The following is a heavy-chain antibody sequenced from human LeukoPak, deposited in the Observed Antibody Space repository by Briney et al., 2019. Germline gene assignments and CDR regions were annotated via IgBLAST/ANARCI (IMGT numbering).Heavy chain of an antibody. Sequence: PSETLSLTCTVSGGSISSYYWSWIRQPPGKGLEWIGYIYYNGNTNYNPSLKSRVTISVDTSKNQFSLKLSSVTAADTAVYYCARTVDTAMALHAFDIWGQGTMVTVSS. CDR2: IYYNGNT. J-gene: IGHJ3*02. CDR3: ARTVDTAMALHAFDI. V-gene: IGHV4-59*08. CDR1: GGSISSYY. D-gene: IGHD5-18*01.